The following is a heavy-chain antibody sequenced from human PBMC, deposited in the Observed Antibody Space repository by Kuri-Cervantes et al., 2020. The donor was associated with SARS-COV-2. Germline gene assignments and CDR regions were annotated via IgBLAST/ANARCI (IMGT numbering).Heavy chain of an antibody. CDR1: GFTFSSYA. CDR2: ISGSGGST. CDR3: AKDYFSDTSNYFDY. V-gene: IGHV3-23*01. Sequence: GGSLRLSCAASGFTFSSYAMRWVRQAPGRGLEWVSAISGSGGSTYYADSVKGRFTISRDNSKNTLYLQVISLRAEDTALYYCAKDYFSDTSNYFDYWGQGALVTVSS. D-gene: IGHD3-3*01. J-gene: IGHJ4*02.